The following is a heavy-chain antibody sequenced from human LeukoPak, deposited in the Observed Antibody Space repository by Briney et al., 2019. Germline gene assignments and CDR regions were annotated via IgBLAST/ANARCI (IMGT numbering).Heavy chain of an antibody. CDR2: VHLSGAT. CDR3: TRESGAFSPFGF. V-gene: IGHV4-4*02. Sequence: SETLSLTCAVSGGSITTTNWWSWVRQPPGKGLEWIGEVHLSGATNYNLSLESRVSMSIDKSKNHLSLEVASVTAADTAIYYCTRESGAFSPFGFWGQGTLVTVSS. D-gene: IGHD1-26*01. J-gene: IGHJ4*02. CDR1: GGSITTTNW.